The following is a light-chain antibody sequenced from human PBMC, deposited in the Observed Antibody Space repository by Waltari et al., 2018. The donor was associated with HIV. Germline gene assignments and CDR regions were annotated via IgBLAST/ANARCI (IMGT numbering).Light chain of an antibody. J-gene: IGLJ3*02. CDR3: QTWGTGIQV. V-gene: IGLV4-69*01. CDR1: SGHSNYA. Sequence: QVVLTQSPSASASLGASVKLTCTLSSGHSNYAIAWHQQQAEKGPRYLMKVNSDGSHSRGDGIPDRFSVSSSWAERYLTISSLQSDDEADYYCQTWGTGIQVFGGGTTLTVL. CDR2: VNSDGSH.